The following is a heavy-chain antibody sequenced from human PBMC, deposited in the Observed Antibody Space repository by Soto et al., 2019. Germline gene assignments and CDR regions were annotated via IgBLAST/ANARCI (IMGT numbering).Heavy chain of an antibody. J-gene: IGHJ4*02. CDR3: TRISLVGATGGRYFDY. Sequence: VHLVESGGGLVQPGGSLRLSCAASGFIFSDHYMDWVRQAPGKGLEWVGRIKNKANSYTTEYAASVKGRFTISRDDSKNSLYLQMNSLKTEDTAVYYCTRISLVGATGGRYFDYWGQGTLLTVSS. CDR2: IKNKANSYTT. V-gene: IGHV3-72*01. CDR1: GFIFSDHY. D-gene: IGHD1-26*01.